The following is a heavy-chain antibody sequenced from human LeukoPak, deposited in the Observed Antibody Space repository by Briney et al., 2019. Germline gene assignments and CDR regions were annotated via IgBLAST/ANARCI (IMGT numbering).Heavy chain of an antibody. V-gene: IGHV5-51*01. D-gene: IGHD6-13*01. CDR3: ARHNRLGYSRISYYYYYGMDV. CDR2: MYPGESDT. J-gene: IGHJ6*02. Sequence: GESLKISCKASGYSFTTFWIGWVGQMPGKGRGWRGIMYPGESDTRYSPSFQGQVTISADKSISTAYLQWSSLKASDTAMYYCARHNRLGYSRISYYYYYGMDVWGQGTTVTVSS. CDR1: GYSFTTFW.